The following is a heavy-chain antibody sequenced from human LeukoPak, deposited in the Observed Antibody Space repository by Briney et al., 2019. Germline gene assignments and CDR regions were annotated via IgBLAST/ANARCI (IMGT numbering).Heavy chain of an antibody. D-gene: IGHD1-26*01. V-gene: IGHV4-59*01. CDR2: IYYSGST. Sequence: PSETLSLTCTVPGGSISSYYWSWIRQPPGEGLEWIGYIYYSGSTSYNPSLKSRVTISVDTSKKQFSLKLSSVTAADTAFYYCARYIVSYPHDAFDIWGQGTMVTVSS. CDR1: GGSISSYY. J-gene: IGHJ3*02. CDR3: ARYIVSYPHDAFDI.